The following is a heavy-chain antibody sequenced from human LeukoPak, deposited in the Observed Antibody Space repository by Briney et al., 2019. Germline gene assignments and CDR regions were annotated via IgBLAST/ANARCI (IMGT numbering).Heavy chain of an antibody. V-gene: IGHV1-2*02. CDR3: ARDQWFGESLGYFDY. CDR2: INPNSGGT. J-gene: IGHJ4*02. Sequence: ASVKVSCKASGYTFTGYYMHWVRQAPGQGLEWMGWINPNSGGTNYAQKFQGRVTMTRDTSISTAYMELSRLRSDDTAVYYCARDQWFGESLGYFDYWGQGTLVTVSS. CDR1: GYTFTGYY. D-gene: IGHD3-10*01.